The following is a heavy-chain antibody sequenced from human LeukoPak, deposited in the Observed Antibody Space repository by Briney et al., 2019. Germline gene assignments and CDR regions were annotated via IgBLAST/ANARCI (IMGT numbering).Heavy chain of an antibody. J-gene: IGHJ3*02. CDR3: ARGLLIRYAFDI. CDR1: GGTFSSYA. V-gene: IGHV1-69*05. Sequence: ASVKVSCKASGGTFSSYAISWVRQAPGQGLEWMGRIIPIFGTANYAQKFQGRVTITTDESTSTAYMELSSLGSEDTAVYYCARGLLIRYAFDIWGQGTMVTVSS. CDR2: IIPIFGTA. D-gene: IGHD3-9*01.